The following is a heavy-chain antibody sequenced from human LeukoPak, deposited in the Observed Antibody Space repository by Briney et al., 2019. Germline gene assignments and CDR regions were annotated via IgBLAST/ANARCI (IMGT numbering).Heavy chain of an antibody. CDR1: GFTFSDFY. J-gene: IGHJ4*02. V-gene: IGHV3-11*03. D-gene: IGHD2-15*01. Sequence: GGSLRLSCAASGFTFSDFYMSWIRQAPGKGLESVSYISGSSSNTNYADSVKGRFTISRDNAKNSLYLQMNSLRAEDTAVYYCTRHPAEGDYWGQGTLVTVSS. CDR2: ISGSSSNT. CDR3: TRHPAEGDY.